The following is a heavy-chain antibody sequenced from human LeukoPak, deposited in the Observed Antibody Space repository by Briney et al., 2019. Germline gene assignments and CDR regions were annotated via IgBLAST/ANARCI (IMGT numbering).Heavy chain of an antibody. CDR2: IYYSGST. CDR1: GESISSHY. CDR3: ARDMGYYDSSGYNWFDP. V-gene: IGHV4-59*11. J-gene: IGHJ5*02. D-gene: IGHD3-22*01. Sequence: PSETLSLTCNVSGESISSHYWSWTRQPPGKGLEWIGYIYYSGSTNYNPSLKSRVTISVDTSKNQFSLKLSSVTAADTAVYYCARDMGYYDSSGYNWFDPWGQGTLVTVSS.